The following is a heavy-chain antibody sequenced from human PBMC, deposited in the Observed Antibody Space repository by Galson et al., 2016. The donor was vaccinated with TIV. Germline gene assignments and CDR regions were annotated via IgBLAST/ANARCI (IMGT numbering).Heavy chain of an antibody. CDR1: GGSFSGLY. V-gene: IGHV4-34*01. J-gene: IGHJ3*02. CDR3: ARHSTSGFPGIEVAARRRPFDI. D-gene: IGHD6-19*01. CDR2: ISLGGNT. Sequence: LTCAVYGGSFSGLYWSWIRQSPGKGLEWIGEISLGGNTNYNPSLKSRVTMSIDTSENQFSVKLMSVTAADTAVYYCARHSTSGFPGIEVAARRRPFDIWGQGTLVTVSS.